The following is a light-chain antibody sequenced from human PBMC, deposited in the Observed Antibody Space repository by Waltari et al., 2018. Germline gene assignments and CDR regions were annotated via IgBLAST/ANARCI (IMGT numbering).Light chain of an antibody. J-gene: IGKJ4*01. CDR2: EVS. CDR1: HRLVYSDGNTY. CDR3: IQGTHWPPT. Sequence: DVVMTQSPRSLPVPLGQPASIPCRSTHRLVYSDGNTYLNWFHQRPGQSPRRLIYEVSNRDSGVPDRFSGSGSDTDFTLKISRVEAEDVGVYYCIQGTHWPPTFGGGTKVEIK. V-gene: IGKV2-30*01.